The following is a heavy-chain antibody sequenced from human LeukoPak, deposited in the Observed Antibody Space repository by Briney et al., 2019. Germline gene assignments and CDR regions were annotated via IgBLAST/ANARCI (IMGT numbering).Heavy chain of an antibody. CDR3: ARHPSSGWTFFDY. D-gene: IGHD6-19*01. CDR2: IYHSGST. Sequence: PSETLSLTCIVSGYSINSGYHWGWIRQPPGKGLEWIGSIYHSGSTYYNPSLKSRVTISIDTSKNQFSLKLSSVTAADTAVFYCARHPSSGWTFFDYWGQGTLVTVSS. CDR1: GYSINSGYH. V-gene: IGHV4-38-2*02. J-gene: IGHJ4*02.